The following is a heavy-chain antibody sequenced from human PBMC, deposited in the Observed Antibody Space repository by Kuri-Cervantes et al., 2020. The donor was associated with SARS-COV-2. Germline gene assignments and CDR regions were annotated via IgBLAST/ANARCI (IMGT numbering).Heavy chain of an antibody. D-gene: IGHD1-26*01. J-gene: IGHJ3*02. Sequence: GGSLRLSCAASGFTVSSNYMSWVRQAPGKGLEWVAVISYDGSNKYYADSVKGRFTISRDNSKNTLYLQMNSPRAEDTAVYYCANSRGGSYHDAFDIWGQGTMVTVSS. CDR3: ANSRGGSYHDAFDI. CDR1: GFTVSSNY. CDR2: ISYDGSNK. V-gene: IGHV3-30*18.